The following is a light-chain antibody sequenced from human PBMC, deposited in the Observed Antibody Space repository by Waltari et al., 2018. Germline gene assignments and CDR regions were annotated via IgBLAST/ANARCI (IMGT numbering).Light chain of an antibody. Sequence: ETMMTQSPATLSVSPGEGATLTCTASQTFSINLAWYQQKPVQPPMLLIYGASTSATGIPARFSGSGSGTEFTLTISSLQSEDFAIYYCQQYNNWPPATFGLGTKVEIK. CDR1: QTFSIN. J-gene: IGKJ1*01. V-gene: IGKV3-15*01. CDR2: GAS. CDR3: QQYNNWPPAT.